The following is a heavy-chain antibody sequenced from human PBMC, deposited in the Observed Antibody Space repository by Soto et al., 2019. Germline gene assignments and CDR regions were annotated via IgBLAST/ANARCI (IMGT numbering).Heavy chain of an antibody. D-gene: IGHD3-16*01. CDR2: ISYSGDRQ. CDR3: ARTPAAMITDRYNWFDS. V-gene: IGHV3-30-3*01. CDR1: GFTFSTYT. J-gene: IGHJ5*01. Sequence: GGSLRLSCAASGFTFSTYTMHWVRQAPGKGLEWVAVISYSGDRQYYAESVKGRFTISRDNSKKTLYLQMFSLTSEDSAVFYCARTPAAMITDRYNWFDSWGPGTQVT.